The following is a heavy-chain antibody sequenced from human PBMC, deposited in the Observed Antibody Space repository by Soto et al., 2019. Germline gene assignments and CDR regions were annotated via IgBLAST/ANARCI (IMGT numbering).Heavy chain of an antibody. CDR3: ARVTGRYYYGMDV. CDR1: GGSFIGYS. Sequence: ASETLSLTCAVYGGSFIGYSWSWIRQPPGKGLEWIGEINHSGSTNYNPSLKSRVTISVDTSKNQFSLKLSSVTAADTAVYYCARVTGRYYYGMDVWGQGTTVT. V-gene: IGHV4-34*01. J-gene: IGHJ6*02. CDR2: INHSGST.